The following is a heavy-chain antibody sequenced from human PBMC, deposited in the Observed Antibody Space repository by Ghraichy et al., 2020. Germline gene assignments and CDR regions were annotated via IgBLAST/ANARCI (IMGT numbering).Heavy chain of an antibody. D-gene: IGHD3-10*01. V-gene: IGHV3-15*01. J-gene: IGHJ4*02. CDR1: GFTFSKAW. CDR2: VKSTTDGGTA. Sequence: GGSLRLSCVASGFTFSKAWMNWVRQAPGQGLEWIGRVKSTTDGGTADYAEVVKGRFTVSRDDSTNTFYLQMSSLKSEDTGFYYCTTDLGDAIRGVVRFDYWGQGTLVTVSS. CDR3: TTDLGDAIRGVVRFDY.